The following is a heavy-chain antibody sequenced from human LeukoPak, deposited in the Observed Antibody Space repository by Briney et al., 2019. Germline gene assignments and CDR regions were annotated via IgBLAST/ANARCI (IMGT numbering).Heavy chain of an antibody. CDR2: IYYSGST. D-gene: IGHD3-10*01. CDR3: ARLYYYYYFDY. CDR1: GGSISSSSHY. Sequence: SETLSLTCTVSGGSISSSSHYWGWIRQTPGKGLEWIGSIYYSGSTYYIPSLKSRVIISVDTSKNQFSLRLSSVTAADTAVYYCARLYYYYYFDYWGQGTLVTVSS. J-gene: IGHJ4*02. V-gene: IGHV4-39*01.